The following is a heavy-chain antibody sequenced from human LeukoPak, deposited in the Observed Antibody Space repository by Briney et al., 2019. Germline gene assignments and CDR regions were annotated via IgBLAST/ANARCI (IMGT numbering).Heavy chain of an antibody. CDR1: GFTFSSFS. D-gene: IGHD4-11*01. Sequence: GGSLRLSCAASGFTFSSFSMIWVRQAPGKGLEWVSSTSSSSAYTFYAESGKGRFTISRDNAKNSLFLQMNSLRAEDTAVYYCAKYYSNYVDSYFPNWGQGTLVTVSS. CDR3: AKYYSNYVDSYFPN. CDR2: TSSSSAYT. V-gene: IGHV3-21*04. J-gene: IGHJ4*02.